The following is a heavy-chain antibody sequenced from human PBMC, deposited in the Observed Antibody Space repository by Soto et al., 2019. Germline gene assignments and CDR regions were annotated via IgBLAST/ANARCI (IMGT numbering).Heavy chain of an antibody. CDR1: GGPISSGDYY. V-gene: IGHV4-30-4*01. CDR3: ARERNYDSSGYSYYYGMDV. CDR2: IYYSGST. Sequence: SETLSLTCTVSGGPISSGDYYWSWIRQPPGKGLEWIGYIYYSGSTYYNPSLKSRVTISVDTSKNQFSLKLSSVTAADTAVYYCARERNYDSSGYSYYYGMDVWGQGTTVTVSS. D-gene: IGHD3-22*01. J-gene: IGHJ6*02.